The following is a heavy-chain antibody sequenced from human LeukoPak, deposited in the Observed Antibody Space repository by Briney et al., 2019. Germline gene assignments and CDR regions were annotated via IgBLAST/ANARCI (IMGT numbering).Heavy chain of an antibody. Sequence: GGSLRLSCAASGFTFDDYAMHWVRQAPGKGLEWVSGISWNSGSIGYADSVKGRFTISRGNAKNSLYLQMNSLRAEDTALYYCAKGPYPTTVTRGGWFDPWGQGTLVTVSS. CDR2: ISWNSGSI. J-gene: IGHJ5*02. CDR3: AKGPYPTTVTRGGWFDP. V-gene: IGHV3-9*01. D-gene: IGHD4-17*01. CDR1: GFTFDDYA.